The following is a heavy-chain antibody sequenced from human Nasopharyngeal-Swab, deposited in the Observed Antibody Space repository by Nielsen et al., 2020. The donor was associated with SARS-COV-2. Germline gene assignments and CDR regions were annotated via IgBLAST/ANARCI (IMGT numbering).Heavy chain of an antibody. CDR2: ISYDGSNK. J-gene: IGHJ4*02. Sequence: WIRQPPGKGLEWVAVISYDGSNKYYADSVKGRFTISRDNSKNTMYLQMKSMRDEETAVYYCAKDSGSLWFGDSYYFDYWGQGTLVTVSS. D-gene: IGHD3-10*01. V-gene: IGHV3-30*18. CDR3: AKDSGSLWFGDSYYFDY.